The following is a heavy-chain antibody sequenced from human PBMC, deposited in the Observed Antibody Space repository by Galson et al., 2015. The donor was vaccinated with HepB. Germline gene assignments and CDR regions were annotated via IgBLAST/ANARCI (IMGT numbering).Heavy chain of an antibody. CDR2: IKSKAGGGTI. CDR1: GLTFSTAL. J-gene: IGHJ4*02. CDR3: TTKIVGVDY. V-gene: IGHV3-15*01. Sequence: SLRLSCAASGLTFSTALLNWVRQAPGKGLEWVGRIKSKAGGGTINYAAPVKGRFTISRDDSKDTAYLQMDSLKTEDSAVYYCTTKIVGVDYWGQGTLVTVSS. D-gene: IGHD1-26*01.